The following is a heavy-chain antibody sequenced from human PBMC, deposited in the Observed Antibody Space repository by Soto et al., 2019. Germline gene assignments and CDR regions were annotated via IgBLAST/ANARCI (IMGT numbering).Heavy chain of an antibody. Sequence: SETLSLTCIVPGGSITSYHWTWIRQPPGKGLEWIGYVYNSGSTNYNPSLNSLVTISEDTSKSQFSLKVNSMTAADTAVYYCARYRRGAVAGYTLDNWGQGILVTVSS. V-gene: IGHV4-59*01. CDR1: GGSITSYH. CDR2: VYNSGST. D-gene: IGHD6-13*01. CDR3: ARYRRGAVAGYTLDN. J-gene: IGHJ4*02.